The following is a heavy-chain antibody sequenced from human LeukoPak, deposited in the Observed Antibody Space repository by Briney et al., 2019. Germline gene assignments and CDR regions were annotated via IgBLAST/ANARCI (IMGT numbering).Heavy chain of an antibody. Sequence: SETLSLTCTVSGGSISSCYWSWIRQPPGKGPEWIGYIYYSGSTNYNPSLKSRVTISVDTSKNQFSLKLSSVTAADTAVYYCARTDSSGWYPSDYWGQGTLVTVSS. V-gene: IGHV4-59*01. J-gene: IGHJ4*02. CDR1: GGSISSCY. CDR3: ARTDSSGWYPSDY. D-gene: IGHD6-19*01. CDR2: IYYSGST.